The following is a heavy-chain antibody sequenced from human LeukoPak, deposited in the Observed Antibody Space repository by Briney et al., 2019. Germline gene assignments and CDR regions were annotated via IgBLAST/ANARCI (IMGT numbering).Heavy chain of an antibody. Sequence: GGSLRLSCAASGFTFSSYWMSWVRQAPGKGPEWVANIKQDGSEKYYVDSVKGRFTISRDNAKNSLYLQMNSLRAEDTAVYYCARGDYGDYYGMDVWGKGTTVTVTS. J-gene: IGHJ6*04. D-gene: IGHD4-17*01. CDR2: IKQDGSEK. V-gene: IGHV3-7*03. CDR3: ARGDYGDYYGMDV. CDR1: GFTFSSYW.